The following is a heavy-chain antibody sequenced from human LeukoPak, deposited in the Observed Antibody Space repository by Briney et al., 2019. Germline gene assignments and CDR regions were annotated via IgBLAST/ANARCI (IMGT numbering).Heavy chain of an antibody. Sequence: GGSLRLSCAVSGFTFTYYSMNWVRHAPGRGLEWVAHISSASNNIYYADSVKGRFTISRDNSKNTLYLQMNSLRAEDTAVYYCARVDSAVLDAFDIWGQGTMVTVSS. CDR2: ISSASNNI. D-gene: IGHD1-1*01. CDR3: ARVDSAVLDAFDI. J-gene: IGHJ3*02. CDR1: GFTFTYYS. V-gene: IGHV3-48*01.